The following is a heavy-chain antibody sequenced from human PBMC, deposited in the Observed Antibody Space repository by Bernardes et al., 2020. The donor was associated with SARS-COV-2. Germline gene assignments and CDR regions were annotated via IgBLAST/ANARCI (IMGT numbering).Heavy chain of an antibody. CDR3: AKEERPFLEWFQLDY. CDR1: GFTFDDYA. Sequence: GGSLRLSCAASGFTFDDYAMHWVRQAPGKGLEWVSLSWDDSSTYYADSVKRRFTISRDNSKNSLYLQMNSLRPEDTALYYCAKEERPFLEWFQLDYWGQGTLVTVSS. D-gene: IGHD3-3*02. J-gene: IGHJ4*02. V-gene: IGHV3-43D*04. CDR2: SWDDSST.